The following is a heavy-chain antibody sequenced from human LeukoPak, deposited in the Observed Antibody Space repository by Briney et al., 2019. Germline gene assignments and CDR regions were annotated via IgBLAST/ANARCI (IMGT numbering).Heavy chain of an antibody. V-gene: IGHV3-48*01. CDR3: AREYCSSTSCYNDSWFDP. J-gene: IGHJ5*02. CDR1: GFTFSSYT. D-gene: IGHD2-2*02. CDR2: IGTSSTTI. Sequence: GGSLRLSCAASGFTFSSYTMNWVRQPPGKGLEWVSNIGTSSTTIYYADSVKGRFTISRDNAKNSLYLQMNSLRADDTAVYYCAREYCSSTSCYNDSWFDPWGQGTLVTVSS.